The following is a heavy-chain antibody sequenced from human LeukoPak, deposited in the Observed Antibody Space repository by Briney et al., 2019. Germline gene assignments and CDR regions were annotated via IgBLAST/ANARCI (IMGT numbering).Heavy chain of an antibody. J-gene: IGHJ3*02. CDR2: IFYSGNT. V-gene: IGHV4-61*01. D-gene: IGHD2-8*01. CDR1: GGSISSSSYY. CDR3: ARDLDHGRAFNI. Sequence: SETLSLTCTVSGGSISSSSYYWGWIRQPPGKGLEWIGYIFYSGNTIYNPSLKSRVTISVDTSKNQFSLKLASVTAADTAVYYCARDLDHGRAFNIWGQGTKVTVSS.